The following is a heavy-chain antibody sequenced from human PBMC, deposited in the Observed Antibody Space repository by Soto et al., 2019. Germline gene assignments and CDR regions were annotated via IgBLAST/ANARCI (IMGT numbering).Heavy chain of an antibody. V-gene: IGHV5-51*01. CDR1: GYSFTSYW. J-gene: IGHJ6*02. D-gene: IGHD3-9*01. Sequence: PGESLKISCKGSGYSFTSYWIGWVRQMPGKGLEWMGIIYPGDSDTRYSPSFQGQVTISADKSISTAYLQWSSLEASDTAMYYCARGSTGREDYYYGMDVWGQGTTVTVSS. CDR3: ARGSTGREDYYYGMDV. CDR2: IYPGDSDT.